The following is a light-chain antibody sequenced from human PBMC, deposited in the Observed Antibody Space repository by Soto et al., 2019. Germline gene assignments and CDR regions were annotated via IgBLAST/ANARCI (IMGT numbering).Light chain of an antibody. CDR1: SSNIGAGYD. V-gene: IGLV1-40*01. Sequence: HSVLTQPPSVSWAPGQMVTISCTGSSSNIGAGYDVHWYQQRPGTAPKLLIFGNINRPSGVPDRFSGSKSGTSASLAITGLQAEDEGDYYCQSYDSTLSARYVFGTGTKVTVL. CDR2: GNI. J-gene: IGLJ1*01. CDR3: QSYDSTLSARYV.